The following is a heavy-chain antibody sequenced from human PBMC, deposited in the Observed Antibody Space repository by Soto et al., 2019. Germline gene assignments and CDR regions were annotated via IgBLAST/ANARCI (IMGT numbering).Heavy chain of an antibody. Sequence: SLVQLSRKPSGDTYSGYASSWLRQATGQGLEGMGGIIPMFGTANYAQKFQGRVTLTADESTSTAYMELSSLRSEDTTVYYCAREDRYCGGDCYSLCAASYYYYGMDVWGQGTTVTVSS. CDR3: AREDRYCGGDCYSLCAASYYYYGMDV. CDR1: GDTYSGYA. J-gene: IGHJ6*02. V-gene: IGHV1-69*13. D-gene: IGHD2-21*02. CDR2: IIPMFGTA.